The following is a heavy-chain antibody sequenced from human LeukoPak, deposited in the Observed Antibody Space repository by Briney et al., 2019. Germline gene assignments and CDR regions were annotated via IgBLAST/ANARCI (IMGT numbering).Heavy chain of an antibody. D-gene: IGHD2-8*02. J-gene: IGHJ4*02. CDR1: GFTFSSYV. CDR3: AKSGPDPGFDY. Sequence: PGGSLRLSCAASGFTFSSYVMHWVRQAPGKGLEWVAVISYDGSNKYYADSVKGRFTISRDNSKNTLYLQMNSLRAQDTAVYYCAKSGPDPGFDYWGQGTLVTVSS. V-gene: IGHV3-30*18. CDR2: ISYDGSNK.